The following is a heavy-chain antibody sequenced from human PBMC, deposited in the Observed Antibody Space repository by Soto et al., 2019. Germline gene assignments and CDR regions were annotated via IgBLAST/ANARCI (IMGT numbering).Heavy chain of an antibody. CDR2: IRGSGGTT. J-gene: IGHJ4*02. CDR1: GFTFSNYD. Sequence: EVQLVESGGGLVQPGGSLTLSCAASGFTFSNYDMSWVRQAPGKGLEWVSSIRGSGGTTYYADSVKGRFTISRDNSKSKLYLQMNSLRAEDTALFYSAKYTRVRLTTGFDYWGQGTLVAVSS. V-gene: IGHV3-23*04. CDR3: AKYTRVRLTTGFDY. D-gene: IGHD4-4*01.